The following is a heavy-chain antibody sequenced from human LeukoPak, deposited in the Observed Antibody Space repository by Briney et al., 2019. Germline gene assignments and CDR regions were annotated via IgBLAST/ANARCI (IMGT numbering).Heavy chain of an antibody. Sequence: ASETLSLTCTVSGGSISSGGYYWSWIRQHPGKGLEWIGYIYYSGSTYYNPSLKSRVTISVDTSKNQFSLKLSSVTAADTAVYYCARDVRKNFDYWGQGTLVTVSS. CDR2: IYYSGST. J-gene: IGHJ4*02. CDR3: ARDVRKNFDY. V-gene: IGHV4-31*03. CDR1: GGSISSGGYY.